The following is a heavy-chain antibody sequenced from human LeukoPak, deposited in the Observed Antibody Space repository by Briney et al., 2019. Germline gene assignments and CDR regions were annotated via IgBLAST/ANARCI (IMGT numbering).Heavy chain of an antibody. J-gene: IGHJ4*02. CDR3: TSSGG. CDR1: GFTFSSYV. V-gene: IGHV3-23*01. D-gene: IGHD3-10*01. Sequence: GGSLRLSCAASGFTFSSYVMNWVRQAPEEGLEWVSAISGSDGSTYYADSVKGRFTISRDNSKNTLCLQMNSLRAEDTAVYYCTSSGGWGQGTLVTVSS. CDR2: ISGSDGST.